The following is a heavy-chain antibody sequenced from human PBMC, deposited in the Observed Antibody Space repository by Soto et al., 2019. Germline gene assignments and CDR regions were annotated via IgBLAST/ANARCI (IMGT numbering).Heavy chain of an antibody. CDR3: ARNEAYYYDSSGPPAAFDI. CDR1: GGSISSSSYY. J-gene: IGHJ3*02. CDR2: IYYSGRT. D-gene: IGHD3-22*01. Sequence: LSLTCTVSGGSISSSSYYWGWIRQPPVNGLEWIGSIYYSGRTYYNPSLKSRVTISVDTSKNQFSLKLSSVTAADTAVYYCARNEAYYYDSSGPPAAFDIWGQGT. V-gene: IGHV4-39*01.